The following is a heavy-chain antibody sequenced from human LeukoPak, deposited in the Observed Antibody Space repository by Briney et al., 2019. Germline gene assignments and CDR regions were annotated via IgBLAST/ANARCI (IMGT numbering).Heavy chain of an antibody. D-gene: IGHD1-26*01. CDR2: ISWNSGSI. J-gene: IGHJ4*02. Sequence: GGSLRLSCAASGFTFDDYAMRWVRQAPGKGLEWVSGISWNSGSIGYADSVKGRFTMSRDNAKNSLYLQMNSLRAEDTALYYCAKVERSGSYDYWGQGTLVTVSS. V-gene: IGHV3-9*01. CDR3: AKVERSGSYDY. CDR1: GFTFDDYA.